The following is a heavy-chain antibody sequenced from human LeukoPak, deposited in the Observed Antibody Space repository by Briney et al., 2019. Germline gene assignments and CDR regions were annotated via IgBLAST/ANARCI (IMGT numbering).Heavy chain of an antibody. CDR1: GFPFSSYS. J-gene: IGHJ4*02. V-gene: IGHV3-21*01. CDR2: ISSSSSYI. D-gene: IGHD4-17*01. CDR3: ARDHGDYPFDY. Sequence: GALSLSCAASGFPFSSYSMNWVRRAPGKGLVRVSSISSSSSYIYYADSVKGRFTISRHNAKNSLYLQMNSLRAADTAVYYCARDHGDYPFDYWGQGTLVTVSS.